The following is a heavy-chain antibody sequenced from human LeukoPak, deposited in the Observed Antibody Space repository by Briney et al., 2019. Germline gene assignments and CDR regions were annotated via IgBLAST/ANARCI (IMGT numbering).Heavy chain of an antibody. Sequence: SVKVSCKASGGTFSSYAISWVRQAPAQGLEWMGRIIPIFGTANYAQKFQGRVTITTDESTSTAYMELSSLRSEDTAVYYCARDRGTGTMFYYWGQGTLVTVSS. CDR3: ARDRGTGTMFYY. CDR2: IIPIFGTA. J-gene: IGHJ4*02. V-gene: IGHV1-69*05. CDR1: GGTFSSYA. D-gene: IGHD1-1*01.